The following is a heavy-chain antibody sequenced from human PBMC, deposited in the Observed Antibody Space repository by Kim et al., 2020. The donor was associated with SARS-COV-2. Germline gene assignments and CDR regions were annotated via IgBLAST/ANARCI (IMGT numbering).Heavy chain of an antibody. D-gene: IGHD6-13*01. Sequence: SETLSLTCTVSGGSISSSSYYWGWIRQPPGKGLEWIGSIYYSGSTYYNPSLKSRVTISVDTSKNQFSLKLSSVTAADTAVYYCARHSNGYSSSWYGPGGIDYWGQGTLVTVSS. CDR2: IYYSGST. V-gene: IGHV4-39*01. J-gene: IGHJ4*02. CDR1: GGSISSSSYY. CDR3: ARHSNGYSSSWYGPGGIDY.